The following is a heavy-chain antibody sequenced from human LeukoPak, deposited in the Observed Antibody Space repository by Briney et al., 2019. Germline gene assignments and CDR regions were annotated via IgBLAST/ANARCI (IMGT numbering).Heavy chain of an antibody. D-gene: IGHD4-23*01. CDR3: ASDDYGGFDI. CDR1: GFNFNTYS. CDR2: ISSSSSYI. J-gene: IGHJ3*02. Sequence: GGSLRLSCAASGFNFNTYSMNWVRQAPGKGLEWVSSISSSSSYIYYADSVKGRFTISRDNAKNSLYLQMNSLRAEDTAVYYCASDDYGGFDIWGQGTMVTVSS. V-gene: IGHV3-21*01.